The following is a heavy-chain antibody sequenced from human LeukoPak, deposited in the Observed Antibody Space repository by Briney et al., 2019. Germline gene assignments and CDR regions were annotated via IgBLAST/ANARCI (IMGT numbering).Heavy chain of an antibody. CDR1: GGSISSYY. CDR2: VYTGGS. J-gene: IGHJ3*02. CDR3: ARGLYPDDAFDI. V-gene: IGHV4-4*07. D-gene: IGHD3-16*02. Sequence: PSETLSLTCTVSGGSISSYYWSWIRQPAGKGLEWIGRVYTGGSNSNPSLKSRVTMSVDTSKNQFSLKLSSVTAADTAVYYCARGLYPDDAFDIWGQGTMVTVSS.